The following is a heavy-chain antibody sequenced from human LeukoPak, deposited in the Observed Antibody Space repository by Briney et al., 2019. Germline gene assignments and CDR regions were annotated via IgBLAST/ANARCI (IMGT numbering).Heavy chain of an antibody. CDR2: ISGSGGST. Sequence: GGSLRLSCAASGFTFSSYAMSWVRQAPGKGLEWVSGISGSGGSTYHADSVKGRFTVSRDNSKDTLFLQMNSLRAEDTAVYYCAKHEPGGVIVPFDFWGQGTLVTVSS. CDR3: AKHEPGGVIVPFDF. CDR1: GFTFSSYA. J-gene: IGHJ4*02. D-gene: IGHD3-16*02. V-gene: IGHV3-23*01.